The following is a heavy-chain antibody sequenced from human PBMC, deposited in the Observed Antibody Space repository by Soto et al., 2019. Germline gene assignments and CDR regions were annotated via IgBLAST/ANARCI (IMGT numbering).Heavy chain of an antibody. D-gene: IGHD2-2*01. J-gene: IGHJ6*02. CDR2: INPNSGGT. CDR1: GYTFTGYY. Sequence: ASVKVSCKASGYTFTGYYMHWVRQAPGQGLEWMGWINPNSGGTNYAQKFQGRVTMTRDTSISTAYMELSRLRSDDTAVYYCAREGGYCSSTSCQTFYYYYGMDVWPRDHGHRLL. V-gene: IGHV1-2*02. CDR3: AREGGYCSSTSCQTFYYYYGMDV.